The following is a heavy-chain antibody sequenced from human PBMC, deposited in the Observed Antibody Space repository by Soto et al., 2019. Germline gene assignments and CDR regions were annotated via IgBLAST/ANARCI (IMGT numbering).Heavy chain of an antibody. D-gene: IGHD5-18*01. V-gene: IGHV1-3*01. CDR2: INAGNGNT. Sequence: QVQLVQSGAEVKKPGASVKVSCKASGYTFTSYAMHWVRQAPGQRLEWMGWINAGNGNTKYSQKFQGRVTITRDTSASTAYMELSSLRSEDTAGYYCSRDPGYSYGYNWCQGTLVTVSS. J-gene: IGHJ4*02. CDR1: GYTFTSYA. CDR3: SRDPGYSYGYN.